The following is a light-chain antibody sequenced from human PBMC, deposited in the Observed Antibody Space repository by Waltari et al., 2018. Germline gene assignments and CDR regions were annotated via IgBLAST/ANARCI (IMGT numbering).Light chain of an antibody. V-gene: IGLV3-1*01. J-gene: IGLJ2*01. CDR1: ELADKT. CDR3: QAWDTNTGVV. CDR2: QDT. Sequence: YELTQPPAVSVPPRQTAGITFSGHELADKTSFWYQQMPGQSPVVVIYQDTKRPSGIPERFSGSNSGNTVTLTISGTQAMDEADYYCQAWDTNTGVVFGGGTKLTVL.